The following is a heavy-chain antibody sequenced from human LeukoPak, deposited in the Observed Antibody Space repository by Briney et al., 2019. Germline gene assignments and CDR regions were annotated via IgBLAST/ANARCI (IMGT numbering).Heavy chain of an antibody. CDR1: GFTFSSYG. CDR3: AKDGYYYDSSGITALDY. D-gene: IGHD3-22*01. CDR2: ISYDGSNK. Sequence: AGGSLRLSCAASGFTFSSYGMHWVRQAPGKGLEWVAVISYDGSNKYYADSVKGRFTISRDNSKNTLYLQMNSLRAEDTAVYYCAKDGYYYDSSGITALDYWGQGTLVTVSS. J-gene: IGHJ4*02. V-gene: IGHV3-30*18.